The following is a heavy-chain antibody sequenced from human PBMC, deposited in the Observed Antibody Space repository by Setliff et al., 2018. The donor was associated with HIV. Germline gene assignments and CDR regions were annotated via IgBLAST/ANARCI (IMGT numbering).Heavy chain of an antibody. J-gene: IGHJ6*02. CDR2: IYTSGST. Sequence: SETLSLTCTVAGGSISSGSYCWNWIRQPAWKGLEWIGRIYTSGSTNYNPSLKSRVTISVDTSTNKFSLKLSSLTAADTAVYSCAREDYYYYGMDVWCQGTTVTVSS. CDR1: GGSISSGSYC. V-gene: IGHV4-61*02. CDR3: AREDYYYYGMDV.